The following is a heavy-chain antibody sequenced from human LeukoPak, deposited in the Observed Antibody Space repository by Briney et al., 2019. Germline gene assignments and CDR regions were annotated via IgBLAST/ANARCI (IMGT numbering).Heavy chain of an antibody. V-gene: IGHV3-30*02. D-gene: IGHD6-6*01. Sequence: GGSLRLSCAASGFTFSSYGMHWVRQAPGKGLEWVAFIRYDGSNKYYADSVKGRFTIFRDNSKNTLYLQMNSLRAEDTAVYYCANTSPKSIAARRGLDYWGQGTLVTVSS. CDR1: GFTFSSYG. J-gene: IGHJ4*02. CDR2: IRYDGSNK. CDR3: ANTSPKSIAARRGLDY.